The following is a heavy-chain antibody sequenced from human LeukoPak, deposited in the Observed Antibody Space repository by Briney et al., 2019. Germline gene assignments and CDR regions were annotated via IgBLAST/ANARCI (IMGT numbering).Heavy chain of an antibody. J-gene: IGHJ4*02. CDR3: ARDLSLGGDGGKLYYFDY. V-gene: IGHV6-1*01. D-gene: IGHD4-23*01. Sequence: SQTLSLTCAISGDSVSSNSAAWNWIRQSPSRGLEWLGRTYYRSKWYNDYAVSVKSRITINPDTSKNQFSLQLNSVTPEDTAVYYCARDLSLGGDGGKLYYFDYWGQGTLVTVSS. CDR2: TYYRSKWYN. CDR1: GDSVSSNSAA.